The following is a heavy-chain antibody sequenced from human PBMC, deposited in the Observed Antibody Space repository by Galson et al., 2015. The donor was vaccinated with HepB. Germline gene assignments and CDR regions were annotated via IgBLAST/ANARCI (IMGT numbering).Heavy chain of an antibody. Sequence: SLRLSCAASGFTFSSYAMHWVRQAPGKGLEWVAVISYDGSNKYYADSVKGRFTISRDNSKNTLYLQMNSLRAEDTAVYYCARAGGLGGIAVAGLAPFDYWGQGTLFTVSS. J-gene: IGHJ4*02. CDR2: ISYDGSNK. CDR1: GFTFSSYA. D-gene: IGHD6-19*01. V-gene: IGHV3-30-3*01. CDR3: ARAGGLGGIAVAGLAPFDY.